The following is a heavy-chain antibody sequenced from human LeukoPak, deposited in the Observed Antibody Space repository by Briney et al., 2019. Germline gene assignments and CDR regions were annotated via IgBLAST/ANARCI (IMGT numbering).Heavy chain of an antibody. CDR1: GFTFSDYY. D-gene: IGHD3-22*01. Sequence: PGGSLRLSCAASGFTFSDYYMSWIRQAPGKGLEWVSYISSSGSTIYYADSVKGRFTISRDNAKNSLYLQMNSLRAEDTAVYYCARTEMPYDSSGYYADYWGQGTLVTVSS. V-gene: IGHV3-11*04. J-gene: IGHJ4*02. CDR3: ARTEMPYDSSGYYADY. CDR2: ISSSGSTI.